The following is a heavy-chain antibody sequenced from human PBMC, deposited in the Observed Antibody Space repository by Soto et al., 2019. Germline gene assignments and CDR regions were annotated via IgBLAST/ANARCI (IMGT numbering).Heavy chain of an antibody. Sequence: CGSMRLSGAASGVTLCRYWMSWVRQAPGKGLVWVANIKGDGSERHYVDSVKGRFIISRDNAKTSLFLQMNSLRVEDTAVYYCARDGCTSATCDVYGMDVWGQRTTVTVSS. CDR2: IKGDGSER. CDR3: ARDGCTSATCDVYGMDV. D-gene: IGHD2-2*01. J-gene: IGHJ6*02. CDR1: GVTLCRYW. V-gene: IGHV3-7*03.